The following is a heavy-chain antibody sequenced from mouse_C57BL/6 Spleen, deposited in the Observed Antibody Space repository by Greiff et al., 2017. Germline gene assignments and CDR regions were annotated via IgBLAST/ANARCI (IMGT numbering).Heavy chain of an antibody. CDR2: IDPEDGET. D-gene: IGHD1-1*01. Sequence: EVQLQQSGAELVKPGVSVKLSCTASGFNIKDYYMHWVKQRTEQGLEWIGRIDPEDGETKYAPKFQGKATITADTSSNTAYVQLISLTSEDTAGYYCATALYGSSPWFAYWGQVTLVTVSA. V-gene: IGHV14-2*01. J-gene: IGHJ3*01. CDR3: ATALYGSSPWFAY. CDR1: GFNIKDYY.